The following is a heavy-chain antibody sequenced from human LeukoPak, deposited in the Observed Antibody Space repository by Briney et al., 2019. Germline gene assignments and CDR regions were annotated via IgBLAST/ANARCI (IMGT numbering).Heavy chain of an antibody. D-gene: IGHD5-18*01. J-gene: IGHJ4*02. CDR3: ARHLYSYVDTAMASFDY. Sequence: SETLSLTCTVSGGSISSSSYYWGWIRQPPGKGLEWIGSIYYSGSTYYNPSLKSRVTISVDTSKNQFSLKLSSVTAADTAVYYYARHLYSYVDTAMASFDYWGQGTLVTVSS. CDR2: IYYSGST. V-gene: IGHV4-39*01. CDR1: GGSISSSSYY.